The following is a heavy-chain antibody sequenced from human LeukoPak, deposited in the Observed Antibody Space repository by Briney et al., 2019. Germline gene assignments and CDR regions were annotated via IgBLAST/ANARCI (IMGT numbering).Heavy chain of an antibody. CDR2: IYYSGST. CDR3: ARTPLGIPDRGWFDP. V-gene: IGHV4-61*05. D-gene: IGHD3-10*01. Sequence: SETLSLTCTVSGGSISSSSYYWGWIRQPPGKGLEWIGYIYYSGSTNYNPSLKSRVTISVDTSKNQFSLKLSSVTAADTAVYYCARTPLGIPDRGWFDPWGQGTLVTVSS. CDR1: GGSISSSSYY. J-gene: IGHJ5*02.